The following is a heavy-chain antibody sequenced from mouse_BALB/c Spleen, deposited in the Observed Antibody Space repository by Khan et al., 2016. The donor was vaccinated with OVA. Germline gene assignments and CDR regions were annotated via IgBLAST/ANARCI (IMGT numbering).Heavy chain of an antibody. CDR2: ILPGSDSP. CDR3: ARQGGGYFSWFAY. V-gene: IGHV1-9*01. Sequence: QVQLKQSGTELLKPGASVKISCKATGYTFSSYWIEWIKQRSGHGLEWIGEILPGSDSPNYNERLLGKATFTADTSSNTAYMQRSSLTSEDSAVYDCARQGGGYFSWFAYWGQGTLVTVSA. CDR1: GYTFSSYW. D-gene: IGHD2-3*01. J-gene: IGHJ3*01.